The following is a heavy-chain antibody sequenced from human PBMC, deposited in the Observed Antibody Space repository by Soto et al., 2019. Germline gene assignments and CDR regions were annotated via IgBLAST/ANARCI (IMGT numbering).Heavy chain of an antibody. CDR2: INPNSGGT. CDR1: GGTFSNYA. Sequence: ASVKVSCKASGGTFSNYAISWVRQAPGQGLEWMGWINPNSGGTNYAQKFQGWVTMTRDTSISTAYMELSRLRSDDTAVYYCARDGGYYDSSGYPPWYYYGMDVWGQGTTVTVSS. D-gene: IGHD3-22*01. V-gene: IGHV1-2*04. J-gene: IGHJ6*02. CDR3: ARDGGYYDSSGYPPWYYYGMDV.